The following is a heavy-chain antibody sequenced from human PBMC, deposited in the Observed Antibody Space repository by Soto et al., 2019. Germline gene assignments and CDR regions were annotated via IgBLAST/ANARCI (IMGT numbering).Heavy chain of an antibody. D-gene: IGHD6-19*01. CDR3: AKDRVAGTSFIHAEYFQH. CDR1: GFTFSSYG. J-gene: IGHJ1*01. CDR2: ISYDGSNK. Sequence: GGSLRLSCAASGFTFSSYGMHWVRQAPGKGLEWVAVISYDGSNKYYADSVKGRFTISRDNSKNTLYLQMNSLRAEDTAVYYCAKDRVAGTSFIHAEYFQHWGQGTLVTVSS. V-gene: IGHV3-30*18.